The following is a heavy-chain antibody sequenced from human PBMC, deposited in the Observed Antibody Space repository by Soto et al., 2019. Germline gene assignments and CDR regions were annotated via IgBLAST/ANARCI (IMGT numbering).Heavy chain of an antibody. CDR2: ISAYNGNT. V-gene: IGHV1-18*01. J-gene: IGHJ5*02. D-gene: IGHD3-22*01. CDR3: ARVLTYDSSGYYNNWFDP. Sequence: GASVKVSCKASGYTFTSYAMHWVRQAPGQGLEWMGWISAYNGNTNYAQKLQGRVTMTTDTSTSTAYMELRSLRSDDTAVYYCARVLTYDSSGYYNNWFDPWGQGTLVTVSS. CDR1: GYTFTSYA.